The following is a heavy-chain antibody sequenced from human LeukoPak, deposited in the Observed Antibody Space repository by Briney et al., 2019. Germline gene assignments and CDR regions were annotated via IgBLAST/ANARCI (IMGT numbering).Heavy chain of an antibody. CDR1: GFTFSYYW. D-gene: IGHD1-26*01. Sequence: PGGSLRLSCAASGFTFSYYWMSWVRQAPGKGLEWVANINLDGTEKHYVDSVKGRFTISRDNSENTLYLQMKSLRAEDTAVYYCAKTSGSYFDYWGQGTLVTVSS. CDR3: AKTSGSYFDY. J-gene: IGHJ4*02. V-gene: IGHV3-7*05. CDR2: INLDGTEK.